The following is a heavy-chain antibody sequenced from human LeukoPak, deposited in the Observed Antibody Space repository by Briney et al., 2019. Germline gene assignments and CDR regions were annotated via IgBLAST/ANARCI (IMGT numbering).Heavy chain of an antibody. CDR3: ARSRAAGLYYYGSGSQTFDY. Sequence: SETLSLTCAVYGGSFSGYYWSWIRQPPGKGLEWIGEINHSGSTNYNPSLKSRVTISVDTSKNQFSLKLSSVTAADTAVYYCARSRAAGLYYYGSGSQTFDYWGQGTLVTVSS. CDR1: GGSFSGYY. D-gene: IGHD3-10*01. V-gene: IGHV4-34*01. CDR2: INHSGST. J-gene: IGHJ4*02.